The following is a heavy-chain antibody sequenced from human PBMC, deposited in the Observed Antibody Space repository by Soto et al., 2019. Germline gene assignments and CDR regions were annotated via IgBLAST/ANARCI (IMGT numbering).Heavy chain of an antibody. CDR2: ISNDGSDK. J-gene: IGHJ3*01. V-gene: IGHV3-30*18. CDR3: AKDQGIAASHGID. D-gene: IGHD6-13*01. CDR1: GFTFNNYG. Sequence: QVQLVESRGGVVQPGRSLRLSCAASGFTFNNYGMHWVRQAPGKGLEWVATISNDGSDKYYADSVKGRLTISRDNSKNTVYLQMNSLRAEETAVYYCAKDQGIAASHGIDWGQGTMVTVSS.